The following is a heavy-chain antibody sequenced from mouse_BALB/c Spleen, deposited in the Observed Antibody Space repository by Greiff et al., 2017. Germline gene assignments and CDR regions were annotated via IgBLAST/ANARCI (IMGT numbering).Heavy chain of an antibody. CDR2: IDPANGNT. Sequence: VQLQQSGAELVKPGASVKLSCTASGFNIKDTYMHWVKQRPEQGLEWIGRIDPANGNTKYDPKFQGKATITADTSSNTAYLQLSSLTSEDTAVYYCAREGGYYGNYDAYWGQGTLVTVSA. J-gene: IGHJ3*01. CDR3: AREGGYYGNYDAY. CDR1: GFNIKDTY. D-gene: IGHD2-1*01. V-gene: IGHV14-3*02.